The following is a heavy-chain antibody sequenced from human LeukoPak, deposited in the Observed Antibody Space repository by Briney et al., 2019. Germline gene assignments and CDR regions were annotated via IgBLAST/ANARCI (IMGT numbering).Heavy chain of an antibody. D-gene: IGHD1-26*01. V-gene: IGHV3-33*01. Sequence: PGGSLRLSCAASGFTFSSYGMHWVRQAPGKGLEWVAVIWYDGSNKYYADSVKGRFTISRDNSKNTLCLQMNSLRAEDTAVYYCARGQYSGSYLRYYFDYWGQGTLVTVSS. J-gene: IGHJ4*02. CDR1: GFTFSSYG. CDR3: ARGQYSGSYLRYYFDY. CDR2: IWYDGSNK.